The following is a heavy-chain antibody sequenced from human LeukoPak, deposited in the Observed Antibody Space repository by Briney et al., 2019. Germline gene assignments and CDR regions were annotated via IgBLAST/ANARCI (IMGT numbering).Heavy chain of an antibody. CDR2: IYHSGST. J-gene: IGHJ2*01. CDR1: GYSISSSYY. Sequence: SETLSLTCAVSGYSISSSYYWGWIRQPPGKGLEWIGTIYHSGSTHYNPSLKSRATLSVDTSKNQFSLKLSSVTAADTAVYYCTNLREEYFDIWGRGTLVTVSS. CDR3: TNLREEYFDI. V-gene: IGHV4-38-2*01. D-gene: IGHD1-26*01.